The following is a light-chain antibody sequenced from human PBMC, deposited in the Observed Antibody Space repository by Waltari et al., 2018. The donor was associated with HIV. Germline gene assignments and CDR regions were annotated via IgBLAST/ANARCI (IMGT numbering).Light chain of an antibody. CDR3: ATWDDSLNGPV. V-gene: IGLV1-44*01. CDR1: RANIEINP. CDR2: SNN. J-gene: IGLJ3*02. Sequence: QSVLTQPPSAPGTPGQRVTISRSGSRANIEINPVSWYQQFPGTAPQLLIYSNNQRPSGVPDRFSGSKSGTSAALAISGLQSEDEADYYCATWDDSLNGPVFGGGTKLTVL.